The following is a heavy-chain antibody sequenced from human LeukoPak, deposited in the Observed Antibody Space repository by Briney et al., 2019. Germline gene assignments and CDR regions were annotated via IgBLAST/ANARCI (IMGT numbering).Heavy chain of an antibody. CDR1: GFTFSSYS. J-gene: IGHJ4*02. CDR3: ARVPLPYDSSGYYTPYYFDY. D-gene: IGHD3-22*01. CDR2: ISSSSSYI. V-gene: IGHV3-21*01. Sequence: GGSLRLSCAASGFTFSSYSMNWVRQAPGKGLEWVSSISSSSSYIYYADSVKGRFTISRDNAKNSLYLQMNSLRAEDTAVYYCARVPLPYDSSGYYTPYYFDYWGRGTLVTVSS.